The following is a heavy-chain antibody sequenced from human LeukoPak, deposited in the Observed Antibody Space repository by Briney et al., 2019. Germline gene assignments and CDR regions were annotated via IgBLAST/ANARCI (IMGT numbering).Heavy chain of an antibody. Sequence: SESLSLTCTVSGVSITGYYWNWVRQPPGKGLEWIGYIYSSGGTSYNPSLESRLTIFVDKSKRQFSLKLSSVTAADTAVYYCARRIVSVPAIQEGNWLDPWGQGTLVTVSS. J-gene: IGHJ5*02. CDR1: GVSITGYY. CDR3: ARRIVSVPAIQEGNWLDP. CDR2: IYSSGGT. D-gene: IGHD2-21*02. V-gene: IGHV4-4*08.